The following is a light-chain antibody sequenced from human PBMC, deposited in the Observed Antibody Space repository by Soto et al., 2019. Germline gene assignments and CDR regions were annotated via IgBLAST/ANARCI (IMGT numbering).Light chain of an antibody. CDR2: AAS. CDR1: QGISSY. J-gene: IGKJ1*01. Sequence: IQLTQSPSSLSASVGDRVTISCRASQGISSYLAWYQQKPGKAPQLLIYAASTLESGVPSRFSGSGSGTEFSLTISSLQPDDFATYYCQQYNTYSFGQGTKVDIK. CDR3: QQYNTYS. V-gene: IGKV1-9*01.